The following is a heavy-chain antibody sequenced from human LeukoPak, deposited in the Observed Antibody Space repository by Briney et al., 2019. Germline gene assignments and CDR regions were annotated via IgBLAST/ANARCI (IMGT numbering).Heavy chain of an antibody. J-gene: IGHJ3*02. CDR3: ARSNYYDSRSWGFDI. CDR2: ISYDGTNK. CDR1: GFTFSSYA. Sequence: GGSLRLSCAASGFTFSSYAMHWVRQAPGKGLEWVTIISYDGTNKYYADSVKGRFTISRDNSKNTLFLQMNSLRAEDTAVYYCARSNYYDSRSWGFDIWGQGTVVTVSS. D-gene: IGHD3-22*01. V-gene: IGHV3-30*04.